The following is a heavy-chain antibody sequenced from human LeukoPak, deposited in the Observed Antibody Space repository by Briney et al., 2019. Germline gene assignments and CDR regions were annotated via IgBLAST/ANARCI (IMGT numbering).Heavy chain of an antibody. CDR2: INHSGST. V-gene: IGHV4-34*01. CDR1: GGSFSGYY. J-gene: IGHJ6*03. D-gene: IGHD6-13*01. CDR3: ARSGSSSFYYYYYMDV. Sequence: SETLSLTCAVYGGSFSGYYWTWIRQPPGKGLEWIGEINHSGSTNYNPSLKSRVTISVDTSKNQFSLKLSSVTAADTAVYYCARSGSSSFYYYYYMDVWGKGTPVTVSS.